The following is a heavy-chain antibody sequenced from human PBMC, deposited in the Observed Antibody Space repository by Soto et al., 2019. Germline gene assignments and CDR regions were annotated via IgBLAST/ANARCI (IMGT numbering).Heavy chain of an antibody. CDR2: IYYSGST. D-gene: IGHD1-1*01. Sequence: SETLSLTCTVSGGSISSYYWSWIRQPPGKGLEWIEYIYYSGSTNYNPSLKSRVTISVDTSKNQFSLKLSSVTAADTAVYYCARLGNNWFDPWGQGTLVTVSS. V-gene: IGHV4-59*08. CDR1: GGSISSYY. CDR3: ARLGNNWFDP. J-gene: IGHJ5*02.